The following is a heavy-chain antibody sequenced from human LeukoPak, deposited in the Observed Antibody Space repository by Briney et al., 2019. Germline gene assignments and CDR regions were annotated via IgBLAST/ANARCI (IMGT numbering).Heavy chain of an antibody. Sequence: PGEFLKISCKGSGYSFTSYWIGWVRQMPGKGLEWMGIIYPGDSDTRYSPSFQGQVTISADKSISTAYLQWSSLKASDTAMYYCARGGIVVVPAAPFDYWGQGTLVTVSS. D-gene: IGHD2-2*01. CDR2: IYPGDSDT. J-gene: IGHJ4*02. CDR1: GYSFTSYW. V-gene: IGHV5-51*01. CDR3: ARGGIVVVPAAPFDY.